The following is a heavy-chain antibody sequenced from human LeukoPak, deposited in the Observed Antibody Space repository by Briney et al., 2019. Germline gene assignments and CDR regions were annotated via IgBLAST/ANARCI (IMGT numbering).Heavy chain of an antibody. CDR1: GFTFSSYA. CDR2: ISGSGVST. D-gene: IGHD1-7*01. CDR3: AKDMGDWNYRWQY. J-gene: IGHJ4*02. Sequence: PGGSLRLSCAASGFTFSSYAMSWVRQAPGKGLEWVSLISGSGVSTYYADSLKGRFTISRDNSKNTLYLQMNSLRAEDTAVYYCAKDMGDWNYRWQYWGQGTLVTVSS. V-gene: IGHV3-23*01.